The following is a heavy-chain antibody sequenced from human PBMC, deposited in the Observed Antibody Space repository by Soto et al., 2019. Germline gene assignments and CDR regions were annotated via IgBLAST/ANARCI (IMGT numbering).Heavy chain of an antibody. CDR3: AQALVFTGGDGFDI. CDR2: IYYSGNT. D-gene: IGHD1-1*01. Sequence: QVRLQEWGPGLVKPSQTLSLKCSVSGGSITTGGRYWSWIRQLPGKGLEWIGDIYYSGNTYYNASLQSRVTISVEAAKNQFSLKLISVAAADTAVYYCAQALVFTGGDGFDIWGQGRLVTVSS. CDR1: GGSITTGGRY. J-gene: IGHJ3*02. V-gene: IGHV4-31*02.